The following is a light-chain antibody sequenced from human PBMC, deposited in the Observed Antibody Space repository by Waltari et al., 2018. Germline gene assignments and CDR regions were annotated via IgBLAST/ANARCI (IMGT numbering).Light chain of an antibody. CDR2: DAS. V-gene: IGKV3-11*01. J-gene: IGKJ2*01. Sequence: IVLTQSPATLSLSPGERATLSCRASQSVSRYLAWYQQKPGQAPRLLIYDASNRATGIPARFSGSGSGTDFTLTISSLQSEDYAVYYCQQYYDWPPYTFGQGTKVEIK. CDR1: QSVSRY. CDR3: QQYYDWPPYT.